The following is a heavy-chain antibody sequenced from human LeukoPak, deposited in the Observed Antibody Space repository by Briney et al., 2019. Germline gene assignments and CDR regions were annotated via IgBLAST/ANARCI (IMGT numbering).Heavy chain of an antibody. CDR1: GGTFSSYT. CDR3: ARDRVQVGDGYGTVYYMDV. J-gene: IGHJ6*03. V-gene: IGHV1-69*04. CDR2: IIPILGIA. Sequence: SVKVSCKASGGTFSSYTISWVRQAPGQGLEWMGRIIPILGIANYAQKFQGRVTITADKSTSTAYMELSSLGSEDTAVYYCARDRVQVGDGYGTVYYMDVWGKGTTVTVSS. D-gene: IGHD5-24*01.